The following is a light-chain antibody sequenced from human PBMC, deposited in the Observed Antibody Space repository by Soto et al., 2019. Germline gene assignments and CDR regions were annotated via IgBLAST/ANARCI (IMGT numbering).Light chain of an antibody. J-gene: IGLJ3*02. CDR2: DNN. CDR3: AAWDDKLKAVV. Sequence: QSVLTQPPSASGTPGQRVSISCSGSNSNIGSNAVNWYQQVPGRAPKLLVYDNNQRPSGVPDRLSGSKSGTSASLAISGLQSEDEADYYCAAWDDKLKAVVFGGGTKGTVL. V-gene: IGLV1-44*01. CDR1: NSNIGSNA.